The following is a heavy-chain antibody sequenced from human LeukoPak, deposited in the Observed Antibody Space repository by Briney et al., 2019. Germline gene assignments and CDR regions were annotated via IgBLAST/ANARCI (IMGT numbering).Heavy chain of an antibody. V-gene: IGHV4-59*01. CDR1: DGSITNND. D-gene: IGHD3-3*01. Sequence: SETLSLTCTVSDGSITNNDWSWVRQTPGKGLEFIGYVHYSGTTNYNPSLRSRVTISIDTSKNQFSLKLSSVTAADTAVYYCARAYYDFWSGYHDAFDIWGQGTMVTVSS. CDR3: ARAYYDFWSGYHDAFDI. J-gene: IGHJ3*02. CDR2: VHYSGTT.